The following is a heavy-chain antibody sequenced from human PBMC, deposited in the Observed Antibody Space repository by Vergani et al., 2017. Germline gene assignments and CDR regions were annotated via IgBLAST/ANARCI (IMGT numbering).Heavy chain of an antibody. D-gene: IGHD6-19*01. V-gene: IGHV3-23*01. Sequence: EVQLLESGGGLVQPGGSLRLSCAASGFPFSSYAMSWVRQAPGKGLEWVSAISGSGGSTYYADSVKGRFTISRDNSKNTLYLQMNSLRAEDTAVYYCAKDLFSDSSGPLGGWGQGTLVTVSS. CDR2: ISGSGGST. J-gene: IGHJ4*02. CDR1: GFPFSSYA. CDR3: AKDLFSDSSGPLGG.